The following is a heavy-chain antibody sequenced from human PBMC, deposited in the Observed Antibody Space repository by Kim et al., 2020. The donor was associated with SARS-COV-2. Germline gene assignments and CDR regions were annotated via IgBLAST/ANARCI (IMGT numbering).Heavy chain of an antibody. J-gene: IGHJ4*02. CDR2: INTDTGNP. D-gene: IGHD3-16*02. Sequence: ASVKVSCKASGYTFTNNAISWVRQAPGQGLEWMGWINTDTGNPTYAQAFTRRFVFSVDTSVTTAYLQISSLDAEDTALYYCARVIWGSYRYTYYLGQGTL. CDR3: ARVIWGSYRYTYY. V-gene: IGHV7-4-1*02. CDR1: GYTFTNNA.